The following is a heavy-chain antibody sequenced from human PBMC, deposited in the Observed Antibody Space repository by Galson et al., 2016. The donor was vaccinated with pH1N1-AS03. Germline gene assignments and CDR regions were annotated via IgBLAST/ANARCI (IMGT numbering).Heavy chain of an antibody. J-gene: IGHJ1*01. CDR2: SSHDGIST. D-gene: IGHD6-19*01. CDR3: NTEWSSRGAGH. Sequence: SLRLSCAASGFPFSGYDMHWARQAPGKGLEWVALSSHDGISTYYADSVKGRFTVSRDNSRNTLYLQLSSLRPEDTAIYYCNTEWSSRGAGHLGQGTLVTVSS. CDR1: GFPFSGYD. V-gene: IGHV3-30*03.